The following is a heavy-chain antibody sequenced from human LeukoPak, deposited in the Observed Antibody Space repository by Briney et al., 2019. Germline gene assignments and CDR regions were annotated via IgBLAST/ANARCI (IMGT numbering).Heavy chain of an antibody. CDR2: ISWDGGST. CDR3: AKDIKRAYYYMDV. CDR1: GFTFDDYA. J-gene: IGHJ6*03. V-gene: IGHV3-43D*03. Sequence: GGSLRLPCAASGFTFDDYAMHWVRQAPGKGLEWVSLISWDGGSTYYADSVKGRFTISRDNSKNSLYLQMNSLRAEDTALYYCAKDIKRAYYYMDVWGKGTTVTVSS.